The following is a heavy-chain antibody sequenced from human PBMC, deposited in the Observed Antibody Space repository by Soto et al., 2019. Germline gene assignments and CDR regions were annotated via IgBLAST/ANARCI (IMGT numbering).Heavy chain of an antibody. V-gene: IGHV4-34*01. CDR2: INHSGST. Sequence: ASETLSLTCAVYGGSFSGYYWSWIRQPPGKGLEWIGEINHSGSTNYNPSLKSRVTISVDTSKNQFSLKLSSVTAADTAVYYCASSVFGGVYYHMWLDPGGQGPLVTVPS. CDR3: ASSVFGGVYYHMWLDP. D-gene: IGHD3-3*01. CDR1: GGSFSGYY. J-gene: IGHJ5*02.